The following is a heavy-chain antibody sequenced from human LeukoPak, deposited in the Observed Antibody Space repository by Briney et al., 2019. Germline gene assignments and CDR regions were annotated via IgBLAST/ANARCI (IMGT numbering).Heavy chain of an antibody. J-gene: IGHJ3*02. CDR1: GGSIKSNNW. CDR3: ARDLHPMEDAFDI. D-gene: IGHD1-1*01. V-gene: IGHV4-4*02. Sequence: NPSETLSLTCAVSGGSIKSNNWWSWVRQPPGKGLEWIGEIYHSGSTNYNPSLESRVTVSVDKSKNQFSLKLSSVTAADTAVYYCARDLHPMEDAFDIWGQGTMVTVSS. CDR2: IYHSGST.